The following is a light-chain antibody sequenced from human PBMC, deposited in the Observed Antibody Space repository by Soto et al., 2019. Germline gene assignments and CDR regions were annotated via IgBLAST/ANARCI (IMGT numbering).Light chain of an antibody. CDR3: QQYGSSPWT. J-gene: IGKJ1*01. Sequence: EIVLTQSPGTLSLSPGERATLSCRARQRFSSSSLAWYKQKPGQAPRLLIYGASSRATGITDRFSGSGSGTDFTLTISRLEPEDFAVYYCQQYGSSPWTFGQGTKVEIK. CDR1: QRFSSSS. V-gene: IGKV3-20*01. CDR2: GAS.